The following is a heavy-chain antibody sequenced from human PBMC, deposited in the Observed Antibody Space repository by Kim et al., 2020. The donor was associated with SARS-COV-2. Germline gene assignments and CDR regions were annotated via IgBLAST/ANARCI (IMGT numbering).Heavy chain of an antibody. CDR2: IYYSGSP. D-gene: IGHD1-1*01. V-gene: IGHV4-31*03. CDR1: GGSISSGGYY. CDR3: ARDASLTNYFDY. J-gene: IGHJ4*02. Sequence: SETLSLTCTVSGGSISSGGYYWSWIRQHPGKGLEWIVYIYYSGSPYYTPSLKSRVTISVDTSKNQFSLKLSSVTAADTAVYYCARDASLTNYFDYWGQGTLVTVSS.